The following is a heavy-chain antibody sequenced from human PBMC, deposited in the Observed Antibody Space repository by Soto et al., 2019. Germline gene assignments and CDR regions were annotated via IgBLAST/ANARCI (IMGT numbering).Heavy chain of an antibody. CDR1: GYTFTSYG. D-gene: IGHD2-21*02. Sequence: ASVKVSCKASGYTFTSYGISWVRQAPGQGLEWMGWISAYNGNTNYAQKLQGRVTMTTDTSTSTAYMELRSLRSDDTAVYYCARSPCGGDCYTTYGMDVWGQGTTVTAP. V-gene: IGHV1-18*01. J-gene: IGHJ6*02. CDR3: ARSPCGGDCYTTYGMDV. CDR2: ISAYNGNT.